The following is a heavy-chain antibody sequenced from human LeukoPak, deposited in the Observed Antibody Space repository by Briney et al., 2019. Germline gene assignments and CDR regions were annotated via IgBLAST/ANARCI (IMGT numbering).Heavy chain of an antibody. Sequence: SETLSLTCTVSGVSISSSNSYWGWIRHPPGKGLEWIGSIYYSGNTYYNASLKSQVSISIDTSKNRFSLKLTSVTAADTAVYYCARQTGSGLFILPGGQGTLVTVSS. V-gene: IGHV4-39*01. J-gene: IGHJ4*02. CDR1: GVSISSSNSY. D-gene: IGHD3/OR15-3a*01. CDR2: IYYSGNT. CDR3: ARQTGSGLFILP.